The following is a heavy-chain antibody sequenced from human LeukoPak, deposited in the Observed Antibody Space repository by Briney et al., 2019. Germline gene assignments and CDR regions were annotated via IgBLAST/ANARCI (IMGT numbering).Heavy chain of an antibody. CDR2: IYYNGRT. CDR1: GGSFINYY. CDR3: ARLLDYDNISDPDTFDI. V-gene: IGHV4-59*07. J-gene: IGHJ3*02. D-gene: IGHD3-22*01. Sequence: SDTLSLTCTVSGGSFINYYWTWVRQTPVKGMEWIAFIYYNGRTRYNPSFQSRVTISLDTSKNHFTLQVRSVTAADTAVYFCARLLDYDNISDPDTFDIWGQGTTISVSS.